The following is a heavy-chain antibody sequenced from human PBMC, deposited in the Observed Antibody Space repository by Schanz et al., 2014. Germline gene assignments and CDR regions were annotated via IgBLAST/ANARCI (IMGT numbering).Heavy chain of an antibody. D-gene: IGHD3-10*01. CDR3: ARGPIPIQGVPMDF. CDR1: GFPFSSYA. V-gene: IGHV3-33*08. Sequence: VQLLESGGGFVQPGGSLRLSCAASGFPFSSYALHWVRQAPGKGLEWVALIWYDGSNEYYADSVKGRFTISRDNSKDTLYLQMSGLTPEDTAVYYCARGPIPIQGVPMDFWGQGTLVTVSS. J-gene: IGHJ4*02. CDR2: IWYDGSNE.